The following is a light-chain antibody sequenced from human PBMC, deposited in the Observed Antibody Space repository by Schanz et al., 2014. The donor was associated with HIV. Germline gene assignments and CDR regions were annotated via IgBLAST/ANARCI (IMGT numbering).Light chain of an antibody. CDR3: CAYAGRYTFYV. Sequence: QSALTQPASVSGSPGQSITISCSGTSSDVRGYNLVSWYQQHPGKAPKLMIYEVTKRPSGVPDRFSGSKSGNTASLTVSGLLTEDEADYYCCAYAGRYTFYVFGTGTKLTVL. CDR1: SSDVRGYNL. CDR2: EVT. V-gene: IGLV2-23*02. J-gene: IGLJ1*01.